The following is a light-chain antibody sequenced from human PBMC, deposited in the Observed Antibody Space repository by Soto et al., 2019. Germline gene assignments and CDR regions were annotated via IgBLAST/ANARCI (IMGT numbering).Light chain of an antibody. CDR1: QSVSSN. CDR2: GAS. CDR3: QHYNNWPSLT. Sequence: EIVMTQSPATLSVSPGERATLSCRASQSVSSNLAWYQQKPGQAPRLLIYGASTRATGIPARFSGSGSGTEFTLTISRLQSEDFAVYYCQHYNNWPSLTFGGGTKVEIK. J-gene: IGKJ4*01. V-gene: IGKV3-15*01.